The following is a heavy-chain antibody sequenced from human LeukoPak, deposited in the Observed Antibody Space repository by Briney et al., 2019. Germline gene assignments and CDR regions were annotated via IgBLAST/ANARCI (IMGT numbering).Heavy chain of an antibody. CDR2: INHSEST. V-gene: IGHV4-34*01. J-gene: IGHJ4*02. Sequence: PSETLSLTCAVYGGSFSGYYWSWIRQPPGKGLEWIGEINHSESTNYNPSLKSRVTISVDTSKNQFSLKLSSVTAADTAVYYCARGLGCYDSSGYYDGYWGQGTLVTVSS. CDR1: GGSFSGYY. D-gene: IGHD3-22*01. CDR3: ARGLGCYDSSGYYDGY.